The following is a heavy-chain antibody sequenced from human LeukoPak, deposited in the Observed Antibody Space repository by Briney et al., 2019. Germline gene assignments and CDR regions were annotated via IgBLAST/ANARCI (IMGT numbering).Heavy chain of an antibody. J-gene: IGHJ4*02. Sequence: PGRSLRLSCAASGFTFSSYGMHWVRQAPGKGLEWVAVISYDGSNKYYADSVKGRFTISRDNSKNTLYLQMNSLRAEDTAVYYCAKEGITMIVVVIPSYFDYWGQGTLVTVSS. CDR2: ISYDGSNK. D-gene: IGHD3-22*01. CDR3: AKEGITMIVVVIPSYFDY. CDR1: GFTFSSYG. V-gene: IGHV3-30*18.